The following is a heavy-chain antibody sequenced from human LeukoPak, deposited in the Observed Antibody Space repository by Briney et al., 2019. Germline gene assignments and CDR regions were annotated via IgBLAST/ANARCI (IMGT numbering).Heavy chain of an antibody. D-gene: IGHD1-20*01. CDR1: GFTFSSYS. J-gene: IGHJ4*02. CDR3: ARDPPFIIGTTFFDY. CDR2: ISTSSTYI. Sequence: GGSLRLSCAASGFTFSSYSMNWVRQAPGKGLEWVSSISTSSTYIYYADTVKGRFTISRDNAKNSLYLQMNSLRAEDTAVYYCARDPPFIIGTTFFDYWGQGTLVTVSS. V-gene: IGHV3-21*01.